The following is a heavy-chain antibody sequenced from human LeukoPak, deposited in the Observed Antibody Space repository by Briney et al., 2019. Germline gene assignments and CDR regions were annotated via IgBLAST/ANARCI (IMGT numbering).Heavy chain of an antibody. CDR1: GFTFSIHA. D-gene: IGHD5-24*01. V-gene: IGHV3-23*01. J-gene: IGHJ4*02. Sequence: PGASLRLSCAASGFTFSIHAMNWVRQAPGKGLEWVSAISGSGISTYYADSVKSRFTISRDNSKNTVYLQVNSLRVEDTAVYYCAKDQFGYNKSIDCWGQGILVTVSS. CDR3: AKDQFGYNKSIDC. CDR2: ISGSGIST.